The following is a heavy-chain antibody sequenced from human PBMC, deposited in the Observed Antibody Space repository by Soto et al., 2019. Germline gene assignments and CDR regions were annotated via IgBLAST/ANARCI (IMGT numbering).Heavy chain of an antibody. J-gene: IGHJ4*02. CDR2: IYWDDDK. D-gene: IGHD5-12*01. CDR3: AHMNGYGAPFNY. CDR1: GFSLSTSGVG. Sequence: QITLKESGPTLVTPTQTLTLTCTFSGFSLSTSGVGVGWIRQPPGKALECLALIYWDDDKRYSPSLKSRLAITQDTSKNQVVLTMTNMAPVDTATYYCAHMNGYGAPFNYWGQGTLVTVSS. V-gene: IGHV2-5*02.